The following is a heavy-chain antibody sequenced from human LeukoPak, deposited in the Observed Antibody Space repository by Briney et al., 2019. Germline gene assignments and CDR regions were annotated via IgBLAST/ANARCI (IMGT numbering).Heavy chain of an antibody. CDR2: ISAYNGNT. Sequence: ASVKVSCKASGYTFTSYGISWVRQAPGQGLEWMGWISAYNGNTNFAQKLQGRVTMTTDTSTSTAYMEVRSLRSDDTAVYYCARDVRVAATSVYGMDVWGQGTTVTVSS. V-gene: IGHV1-18*01. D-gene: IGHD2-15*01. CDR1: GYTFTSYG. J-gene: IGHJ6*02. CDR3: ARDVRVAATSVYGMDV.